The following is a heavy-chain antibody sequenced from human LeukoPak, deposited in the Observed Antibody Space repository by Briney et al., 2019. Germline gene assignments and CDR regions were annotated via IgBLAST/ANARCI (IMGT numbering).Heavy chain of an antibody. CDR2: IKRDGSEK. V-gene: IGHV3-7*03. CDR3: AKGGYYFDY. CDR1: GFTFSTYW. Sequence: GGSLRLSCVASGFTFSTYWMTWVRQAPGKGLEWVANIKRDGSEKYYVDSVKGRFTISRDNAKDSLYLQMNSLRAEDTAVYYCAKGGYYFDYWGQGTLVTVSS. D-gene: IGHD3-16*01. J-gene: IGHJ4*02.